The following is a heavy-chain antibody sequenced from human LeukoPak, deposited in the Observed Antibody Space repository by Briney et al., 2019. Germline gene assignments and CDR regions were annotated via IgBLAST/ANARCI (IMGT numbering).Heavy chain of an antibody. CDR1: GYTFTSYG. Sequence: ASVKVSCKASGYTFTSYGISWVRRAPGQGLEWMGWISAYNGNTNYAQKLQGRVTMTTDTSTSTAYMELRSLRSDDTAVYYCARAKTLNPKGVYTFGGVIGSDWFDPWGQGTLVTVSS. CDR3: ARAKTLNPKGVYTFGGVIGSDWFDP. D-gene: IGHD3-16*02. V-gene: IGHV1-18*01. CDR2: ISAYNGNT. J-gene: IGHJ5*02.